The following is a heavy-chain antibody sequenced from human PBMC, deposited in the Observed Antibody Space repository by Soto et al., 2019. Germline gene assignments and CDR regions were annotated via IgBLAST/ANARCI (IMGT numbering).Heavy chain of an antibody. CDR2: VYYSVST. J-gene: IGHJ4*02. D-gene: IGHD3-9*01. CDR3: GRLEGLATISYYFYY. CDR1: GGSVSSSSYY. Sequence: QLQLQESGPGLVKPSETLSLTCTVSGGSVSSSSYYWGWVRQPPGKGLEWIGSVYYSVSTYYNPSRERRVTISVDKSKNQFSLKLMSLSAADTAVYYCGRLEGLATISYYFYYWGQGALVTVSS. V-gene: IGHV4-39*01.